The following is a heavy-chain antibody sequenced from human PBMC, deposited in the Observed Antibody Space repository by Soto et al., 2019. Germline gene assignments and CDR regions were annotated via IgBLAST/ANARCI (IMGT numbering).Heavy chain of an antibody. J-gene: IGHJ3*02. D-gene: IGHD4-17*01. CDR2: INPSGGST. V-gene: IGHV1-46*01. CDR1: GYTFTSYY. CDR3: ARAKHDYGGPADAFDI. Sequence: ASVKVSCKASGYTFTSYYMHWVRQAPGQGLEWMGIINPSGGSTSYAQKFQGRVTMTRDTSTSTVYMELSSLRSEDTDVYYCARAKHDYGGPADAFDIWGQGTMVTVSS.